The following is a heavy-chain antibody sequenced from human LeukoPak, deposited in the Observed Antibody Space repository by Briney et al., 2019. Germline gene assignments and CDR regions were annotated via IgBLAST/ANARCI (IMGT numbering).Heavy chain of an antibody. D-gene: IGHD2-2*01. CDR3: ARRRIPAALASAFDY. J-gene: IGHJ4*02. CDR1: GGSISSISYY. V-gene: IGHV4-39*01. CDR2: IYYSGNT. Sequence: PSETLSLTCTVSGGSISSISYYWDWIRQPPGKGLEWIGAIYYSGNTNYNPSLKSRVTISVDTSKNQFSLKLSSVTAADTAVYYCARRRIPAALASAFDYWGQGTLVTVSS.